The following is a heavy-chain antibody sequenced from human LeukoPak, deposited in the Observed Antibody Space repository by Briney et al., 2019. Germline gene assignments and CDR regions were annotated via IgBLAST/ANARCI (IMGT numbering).Heavy chain of an antibody. CDR3: ARTYSYGIHYYYYGMDV. CDR2: MNPNSGNT. J-gene: IGHJ6*02. D-gene: IGHD5-18*01. Sequence: ASVKVSCKASGYTFTSYDINWVRQATGQGLEWMGWMNPNSGNTGYAQKFQGRVTITRNTSISTAYMELSSLRSEDTAVYYCARTYSYGIHYYYYGMDVWGQGTTVTVSS. CDR1: GYTFTSYD. V-gene: IGHV1-8*03.